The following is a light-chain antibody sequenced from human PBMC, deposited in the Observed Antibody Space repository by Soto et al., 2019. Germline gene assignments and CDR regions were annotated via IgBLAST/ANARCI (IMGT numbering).Light chain of an antibody. CDR1: QSVSSSY. Sequence: EIVLTQSPGTLSLSPGERATLSCRAIQSVSSSYLAWYQQKPGQAPRLLMFRASIRATGFPARFSGSGSGTEFNITISSLQSEDSAVYYCQQYNNWPRATFGGGTKVHI. J-gene: IGKJ4*01. CDR2: RAS. CDR3: QQYNNWPRAT. V-gene: IGKV3-15*01.